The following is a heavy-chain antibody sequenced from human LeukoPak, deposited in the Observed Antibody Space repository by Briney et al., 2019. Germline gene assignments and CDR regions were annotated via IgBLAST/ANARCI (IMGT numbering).Heavy chain of an antibody. V-gene: IGHV4-39*01. CDR1: GVSISSYY. Sequence: SETLSLTCTVSGVSISSYYWGWIRQPPGKGLEWIGNLYYSGSTYYNPSLKSRVTISVDTSKNQFYLKLSSVTAADTAVYYCARRPSSWNFDSWGQGTLVTVSS. CDR3: ARRPSSWNFDS. CDR2: LYYSGST. D-gene: IGHD2-2*01. J-gene: IGHJ4*02.